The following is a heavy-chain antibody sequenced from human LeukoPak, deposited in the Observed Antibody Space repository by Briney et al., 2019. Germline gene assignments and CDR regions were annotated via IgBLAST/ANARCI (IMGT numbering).Heavy chain of an antibody. Sequence: GASVKVSCKVSGYTLTELSMHWVRQAPGKRLEWMGGFDPEDGERNYAQKLQGRVTITEDTSTDTAYMELSSLRSEDTSVYYGATQWLVRSLGCYFDYWGQGTLVTVSS. V-gene: IGHV1-24*01. CDR3: ATQWLVRSLGCYFDY. D-gene: IGHD6-19*01. CDR1: GYTLTELS. CDR2: FDPEDGER. J-gene: IGHJ4*02.